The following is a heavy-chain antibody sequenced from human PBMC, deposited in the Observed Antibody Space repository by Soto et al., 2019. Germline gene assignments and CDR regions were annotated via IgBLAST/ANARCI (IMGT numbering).Heavy chain of an antibody. D-gene: IGHD3-16*01. CDR3: AHIPNYYQYDWFDP. CDR2: IYWDDDK. CDR1: GFSLTTRGVG. Sequence: QITLKESGPTLVKPTQTLTLTCTFSGFSLTTRGVGVGWIRQPPGNALECLALIYWDDDKRYSPSLQSRLSITKDTSKNQLVLTMTNVDPVDTATYYCAHIPNYYQYDWFDPWGQGTLVSVSS. J-gene: IGHJ5*02. V-gene: IGHV2-5*02.